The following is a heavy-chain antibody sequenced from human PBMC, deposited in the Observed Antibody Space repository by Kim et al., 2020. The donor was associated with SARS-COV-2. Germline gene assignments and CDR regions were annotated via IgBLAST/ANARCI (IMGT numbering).Heavy chain of an antibody. CDR2: ISGSGDTT. V-gene: IGHV3-23*01. J-gene: IGHJ4*02. CDR1: GFTFSSFA. Sequence: GGSLRLSCAAPGFTFSSFAMSWVRQAPGKGLEWVTAISGSGDTTYYADSVKGRFTISRDNSKSTWYLQMNSLRAEDTAVYYCAKSSTTSCYTSIDYWGQGTGHTVSS. CDR3: AKSSTTSCYTSIDY. D-gene: IGHD2-2*02.